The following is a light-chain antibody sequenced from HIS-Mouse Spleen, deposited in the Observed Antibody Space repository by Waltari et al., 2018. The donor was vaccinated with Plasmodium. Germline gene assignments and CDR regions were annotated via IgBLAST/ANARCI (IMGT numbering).Light chain of an antibody. Sequence: DIQMTQSPSSLSASVGDRVTINCRASQSISNYLNWYQQKPGKAPKFLIYAASTLQSGVPSRFSGSGSGTDFTLTISSLQPEDFATYYCQQSYSTWTFGQGTKVEIK. CDR3: QQSYSTWT. CDR2: AAS. CDR1: QSISNY. V-gene: IGKV1-39*01. J-gene: IGKJ1*01.